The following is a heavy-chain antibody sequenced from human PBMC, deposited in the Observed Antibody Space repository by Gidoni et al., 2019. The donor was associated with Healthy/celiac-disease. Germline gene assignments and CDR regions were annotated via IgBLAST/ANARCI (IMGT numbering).Heavy chain of an antibody. CDR2: IIPIFGTA. J-gene: IGHJ4*02. V-gene: IGHV1-69*01. CDR1: GGTFSSYA. CDR3: ARNPLNYYDSSGYYYYFDY. Sequence: QVQLVQSGAEVKKPGSSVKVSCKASGGTFSSYAISWVRQAPGQGLEWMGGIIPIFGTANYAQKFQGRVTITADESTSTAYMELSSLRSEDTAVYYCARNPLNYYDSSGYYYYFDYWGQGTLVTVSS. D-gene: IGHD3-22*01.